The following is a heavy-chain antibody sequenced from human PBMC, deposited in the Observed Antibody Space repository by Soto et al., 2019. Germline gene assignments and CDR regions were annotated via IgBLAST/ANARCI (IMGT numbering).Heavy chain of an antibody. D-gene: IGHD6-13*01. Sequence: QVQLVESGGGVVQPGRSLRLSCAASGLTFGRYAMHWVRQVPGKGLEWVAVISDDGSKKYYVDSVKGRFSISRDKSRNTLYLQMNSRRAEDTAVYFRAGERETSSWFLSGFEYWGQGTLVTVSS. CDR1: GLTFGRYA. CDR3: AGERETSSWFLSGFEY. CDR2: ISDDGSKK. V-gene: IGHV3-30-3*01. J-gene: IGHJ4*02.